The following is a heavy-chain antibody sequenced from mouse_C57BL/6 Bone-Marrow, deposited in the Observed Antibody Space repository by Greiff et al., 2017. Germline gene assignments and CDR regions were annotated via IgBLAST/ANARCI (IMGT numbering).Heavy chain of an antibody. CDR3: ASTKGVATRYFDV. D-gene: IGHD1-1*01. V-gene: IGHV14-2*01. CDR2: IDPEDGET. Sequence: EVQLQQSGAELAKPGASVKLSCTASGFNIKDYYMHWVKQRTEQGLEWIGRIDPEDGETKYAPKFQGKATITADTSSNTAYLQLSSLTAEDTAVYYSASTKGVATRYFDVWGTGTTVTVSS. J-gene: IGHJ1*03. CDR1: GFNIKDYY.